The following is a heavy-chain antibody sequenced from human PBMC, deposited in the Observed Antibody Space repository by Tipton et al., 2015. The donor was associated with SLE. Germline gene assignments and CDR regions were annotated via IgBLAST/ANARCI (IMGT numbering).Heavy chain of an antibody. D-gene: IGHD4-17*01. J-gene: IGHJ4*02. V-gene: IGHV4-4*02. CDR2: IDHSGST. CDR1: GFDVSSNY. CDR3: AKDYNYDNADYN. Sequence: GSLRLSCAASGFDVSSNYMTWVRQAPGKGLEWIGEIDHSGSTNSNPSLKSRVSMSVDKSKNQFSLKLSSVTVADTAVYYCAKDYNYDNADYNWGQGKLVIVSS.